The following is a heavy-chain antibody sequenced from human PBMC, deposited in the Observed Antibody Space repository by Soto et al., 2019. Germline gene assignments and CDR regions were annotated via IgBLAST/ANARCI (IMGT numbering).Heavy chain of an antibody. CDR2: IWYDGSNK. Sequence: GGSLRLSCAASGFTFSSYGMHWVRQAPGKGLEWVAVIWYDGSNKYYADSVKGRFTISRDNSKNTLYLQMNSLRAEDTAVYYCATDIYYYDSSGYPTSKNQDYWGQGTLVTVSS. CDR3: ATDIYYYDSSGYPTSKNQDY. D-gene: IGHD3-22*01. CDR1: GFTFSSYG. V-gene: IGHV3-33*01. J-gene: IGHJ4*02.